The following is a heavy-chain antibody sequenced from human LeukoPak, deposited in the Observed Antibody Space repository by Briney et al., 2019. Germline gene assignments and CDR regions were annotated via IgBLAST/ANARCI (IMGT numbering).Heavy chain of an antibody. Sequence: GETLRLSCVASGFTFRHHDMSWVRQAPGKGLEWVSSINTSGGSTYYADSLQGRFTISRDNSKNTLHLQMNSLRAEDTAVYYCAKFLSGSYPGDAFDIWGQGTMVTVSS. D-gene: IGHD1-26*01. CDR3: AKFLSGSYPGDAFDI. J-gene: IGHJ3*02. V-gene: IGHV3-23*01. CDR1: GFTFRHHD. CDR2: INTSGGST.